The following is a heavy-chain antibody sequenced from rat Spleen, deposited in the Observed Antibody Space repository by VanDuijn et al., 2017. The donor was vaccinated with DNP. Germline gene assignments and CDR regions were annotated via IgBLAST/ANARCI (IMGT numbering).Heavy chain of an antibody. Sequence: EVKLVESGGGLVQPGRSLKLSCAASGFNFNDYWMGWVRQAPGKGLEWIGEINKDSSTIIYAPSLKDKFTISRDNALNTLFLQMNKLGSEDTAIYYCVRESGGVDFWGQGVMVTVSS. CDR1: GFNFNDYW. CDR3: VRESGGVDF. CDR2: INKDSSTI. D-gene: IGHD1-11*01. V-gene: IGHV4-2*01. J-gene: IGHJ2*01.